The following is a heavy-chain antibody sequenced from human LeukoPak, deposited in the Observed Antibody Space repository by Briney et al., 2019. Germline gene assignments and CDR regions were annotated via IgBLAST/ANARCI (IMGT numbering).Heavy chain of an antibody. V-gene: IGHV4-59*01. J-gene: IGHJ3*02. D-gene: IGHD3-3*01. CDR3: ARPRGVVDAFDI. CDR1: GGSISSYY. Sequence: SETLSLTCTVSGGSISSYYWSWIRQPPGKGLEWIGYIYYSGSTNYNPSLKSRVTISVETSKNQFSLKLSSVTAADTAVSYCARPRGVVDAFDIWGQGTMVTVSS. CDR2: IYYSGST.